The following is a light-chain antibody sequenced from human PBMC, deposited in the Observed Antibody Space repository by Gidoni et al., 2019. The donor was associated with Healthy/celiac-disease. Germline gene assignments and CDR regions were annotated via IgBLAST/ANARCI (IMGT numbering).Light chain of an antibody. J-gene: IGLJ2*01. Sequence: SYVLTQPPPVSVAPGKPARITCGGTNIGSKSVHWYQQEPGQAPVLVIYYDSDRPSGIPERFSGSNSGNTATLTISRVEAGDEADYYCQVWDSSSDVVFGGGTKLTVL. V-gene: IGLV3-21*04. CDR1: NIGSKS. CDR2: YDS. CDR3: QVWDSSSDVV.